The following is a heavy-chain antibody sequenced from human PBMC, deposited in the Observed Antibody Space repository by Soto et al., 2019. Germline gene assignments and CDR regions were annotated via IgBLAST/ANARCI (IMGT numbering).Heavy chain of an antibody. V-gene: IGHV3-30-3*01. Sequence: QVQLLESGGGVVQPGRSLRLSCAASGFTFSSYAMHWVRQPPGKGLEWVAVVSNDGRNKFYADSVRGRFTISRDNSKNSLYLEMDRLRVEDTAVFYCARGQQGLDNWGQGSLVLVSP. J-gene: IGHJ4*02. CDR1: GFTFSSYA. CDR3: ARGQQGLDN. CDR2: VSNDGRNK.